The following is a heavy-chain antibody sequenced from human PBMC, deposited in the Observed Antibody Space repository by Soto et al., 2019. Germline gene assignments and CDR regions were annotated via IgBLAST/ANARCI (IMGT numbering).Heavy chain of an antibody. CDR1: RFTFSRYW. CDR3: ARDLRGATGPFDY. Sequence: GGSLRLSCAASRFTFSRYWMSWVRQAPGKGLEWVANIKQDGSEKYYADSVKGRFTISRDNVKNSLYLQVNSLRAEDTAMYYCARDLRGATGPFDYWGQGTLVTVSS. V-gene: IGHV3-7*03. CDR2: IKQDGSEK. J-gene: IGHJ4*02. D-gene: IGHD1-26*01.